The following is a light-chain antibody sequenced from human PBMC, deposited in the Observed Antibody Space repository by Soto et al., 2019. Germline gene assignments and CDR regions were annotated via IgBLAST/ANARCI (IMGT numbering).Light chain of an antibody. J-gene: IGLJ1*01. CDR3: NSYTTSNTFV. CDR1: SSDIGAHNF. CDR2: EVI. V-gene: IGLV2-14*03. Sequence: QSFLTQPASVSVSPGQAITVSCSGTSSDIGAHNFVSWYQQHPGKAPKLIIYEVINRPSGVSDRFSGSKSGNTASLTISGLQSEDEADYYCNSYTTSNTFVFGSGTKVTVL.